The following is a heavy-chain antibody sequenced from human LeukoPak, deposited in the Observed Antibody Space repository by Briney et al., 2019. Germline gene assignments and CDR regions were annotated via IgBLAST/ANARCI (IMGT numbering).Heavy chain of an antibody. CDR2: ISDIGSI. CDR3: AGHHPRNTVDF. CDR1: GGSISSYY. Sequence: PSETLSPTCTVSGGSISSYYWSWIRQPPGKGLEWIAYISDIGSINYNPSLKSRVTISLDTSKNQFSLKLSSVTAADTAVYYCAGHHPRNTVDFWGQGTLVTVSS. V-gene: IGHV4-59*08. D-gene: IGHD2/OR15-2a*01. J-gene: IGHJ4*02.